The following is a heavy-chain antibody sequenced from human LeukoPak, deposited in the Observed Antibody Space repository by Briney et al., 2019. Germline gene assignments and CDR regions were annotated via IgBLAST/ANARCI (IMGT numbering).Heavy chain of an antibody. V-gene: IGHV4-59*01. CDR1: GGSINSYY. D-gene: IGHD5-24*01. J-gene: IGHJ4*02. CDR2: IYYSGST. CDR3: ARGQDGYNKY. Sequence: PSETLSLTCTVSGGSINSYYWGWIRQLPGKGLEWIGYIYYSGSTNYNPSLKSRVTISVDTSKNQFSLKLSSVTAADTAVYYCARGQDGYNKYWGQGTLVTVSS.